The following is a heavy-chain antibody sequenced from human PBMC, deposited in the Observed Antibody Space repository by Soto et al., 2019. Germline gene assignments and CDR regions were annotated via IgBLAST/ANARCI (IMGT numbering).Heavy chain of an antibody. V-gene: IGHV1-46*01. CDR1: GFTFTSYF. CDR2: INPSGGIT. Sequence: QVQLVQSGAEVKKPGASVKISCKTSGFTFTSYFNHWVRQAPGQGLEWMGMINPSGGITSFAQKFQGRVTMTRDTSTSTVYMELSDLRSEDTAVYYCARDPARQNWGPVCDYWGQGTLVTVSS. CDR3: ARDPARQNWGPVCDY. J-gene: IGHJ4*02. D-gene: IGHD7-27*01.